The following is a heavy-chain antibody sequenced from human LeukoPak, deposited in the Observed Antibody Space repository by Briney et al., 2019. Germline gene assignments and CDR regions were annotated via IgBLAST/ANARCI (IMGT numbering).Heavy chain of an antibody. D-gene: IGHD6-13*01. CDR2: IYYSGST. CDR3: ARSQQQLVLYYYYYMDV. J-gene: IGHJ6*03. V-gene: IGHV4-59*01. Sequence: SETLSLTCTVSGGSISSYYWSWIRQPPGKGLEWIGYIYYSGSTNYNPSLKSRVTISVDTSKNQFSLKLSSVTAADTAVYYCARSQQQLVLYYYYYMDVWGKGTTVTVSS. CDR1: GGSISSYY.